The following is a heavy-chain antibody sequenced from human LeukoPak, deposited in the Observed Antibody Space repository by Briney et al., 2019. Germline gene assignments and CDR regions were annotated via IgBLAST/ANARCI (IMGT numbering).Heavy chain of an antibody. CDR3: ARNRWNPDY. CDR2: IDTNTGNP. J-gene: IGHJ4*02. V-gene: IGHV7-4-1*02. Sequence: ASVKVSCKASGYTFSSNAINWVRQAPGQGLEWMGWIDTNTGNPTYAQGFTGRFVFSLDTSVSTAYLQISSLEAEDTAVYYCARNRWNPDYWGQGTLVTVSS. D-gene: IGHD1-1*01. CDR1: GYTFSSNA.